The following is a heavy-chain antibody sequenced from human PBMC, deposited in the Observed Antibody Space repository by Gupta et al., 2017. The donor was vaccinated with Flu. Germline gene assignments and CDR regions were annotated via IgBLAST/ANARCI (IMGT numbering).Heavy chain of an antibody. D-gene: IGHD1-26*01. CDR1: GGSFSGYY. CDR2: INHSGST. J-gene: IGHJ4*02. CDR3: ARGGVGATWVDY. Sequence: QVQLQQWGAGLLKPSETLSLTCAVYGGSFSGYYWSWIRQPPGKGLEWIGEINHSGSTNYNPSLKSRVTISVDTSKNQFSLKLSSVTAADTAVYYCARGGVGATWVDYWGQGTLVTVSS. V-gene: IGHV4-34*01.